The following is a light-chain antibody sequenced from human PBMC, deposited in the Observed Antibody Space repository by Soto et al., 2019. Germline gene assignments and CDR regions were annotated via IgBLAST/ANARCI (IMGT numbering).Light chain of an antibody. V-gene: IGLV2-14*01. J-gene: IGLJ1*01. CDR3: SSYTSDSTYV. CDR2: DVS. CDR1: SSDVGGYNY. Sequence: QSVLTQPASLSGSPGQSIAISCTGTSSDVGGYNYVSWYQQHPGKAPKFIIYDVSSRPSGVSDRFSGSKSGNTASLTISGLQAEDEADYYCSSYTSDSTYVLGSGTKVTVL.